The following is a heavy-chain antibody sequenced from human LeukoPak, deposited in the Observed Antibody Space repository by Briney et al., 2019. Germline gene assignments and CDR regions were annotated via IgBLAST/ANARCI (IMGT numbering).Heavy chain of an antibody. J-gene: IGHJ4*02. D-gene: IGHD1-26*01. CDR2: TAGADDVI. Sequence: GGSLRLSCAVSGLTFSDYRMIWVRQAPEKRLEWVAVTAGADDVIQYADSVKGRFTISRDNAKNSLYLQMDSLRAEDTAVYYCARVWYSGSYTQLDYWGQGTLVTVSS. V-gene: IGHV3-69-1*02. CDR1: GLTFSDYR. CDR3: ARVWYSGSYTQLDY.